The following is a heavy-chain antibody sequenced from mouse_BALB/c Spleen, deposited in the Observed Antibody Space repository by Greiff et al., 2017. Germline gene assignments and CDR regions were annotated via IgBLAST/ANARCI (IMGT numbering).Heavy chain of an antibody. Sequence: EVNVVESGGGLVKPGGSLKLFCAASGFTFSSYTMSWVRQTPEKRLEWVATISSGGSYTYYPDSVKGRFTISRDNAKNTLYLQMSSLKSEDTAMYYCARRAYGSSYWFAYWGQGTLVTVSA. J-gene: IGHJ3*01. CDR1: GFTFSSYT. D-gene: IGHD1-1*01. CDR2: ISSGGSYT. CDR3: ARRAYGSSYWFAY. V-gene: IGHV5-6-4*01.